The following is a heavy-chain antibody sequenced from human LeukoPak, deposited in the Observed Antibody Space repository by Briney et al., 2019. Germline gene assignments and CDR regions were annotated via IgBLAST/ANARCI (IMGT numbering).Heavy chain of an antibody. V-gene: IGHV1-18*04. Sequence: ASVKVSCKASVYTFTGYYMHWVRQAPGQGLEWIGWITAYNGNTNYAQKLQGRVTMTTDTSTSTAYMELRSLRSDDTAVYYCAREEIDYYGSGSYPLDYWGQGTLVTVSS. CDR3: AREEIDYYGSGSYPLDY. J-gene: IGHJ4*02. D-gene: IGHD3-10*01. CDR1: VYTFTGYY. CDR2: ITAYNGNT.